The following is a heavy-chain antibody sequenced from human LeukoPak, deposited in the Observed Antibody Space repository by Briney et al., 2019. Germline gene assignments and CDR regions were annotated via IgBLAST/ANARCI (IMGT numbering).Heavy chain of an antibody. CDR2: IWYDGSNK. D-gene: IGHD1-1*01. Sequence: GGSLRLSCAASGFTFSSYGVHWVRQAPGKGLEWVAVIWYDGSNKYYADSVKGRFTISRDNSENTMYLQMNSLRAEDTAVYYCARVPSGTLNLDPYFDYWGQGTLVTVSS. V-gene: IGHV3-33*01. J-gene: IGHJ4*02. CDR3: ARVPSGTLNLDPYFDY. CDR1: GFTFSSYG.